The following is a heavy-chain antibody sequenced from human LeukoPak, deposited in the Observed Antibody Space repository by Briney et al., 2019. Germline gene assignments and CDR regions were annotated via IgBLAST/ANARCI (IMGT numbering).Heavy chain of an antibody. J-gene: IGHJ6*02. CDR2: IYSGGTT. V-gene: IGHV3-53*01. D-gene: IGHD6-19*01. Sequence: GGSLRLSCAASGFTVSTNYMGWVRQAAGKGLEWVSVIYSGGTTYYGDSVKGGFSISRDNSKNTLYLQINSLRAADTDVYYCARDRIAVAGKGGDYYYYGMDVWGQGTTVTVSS. CDR1: GFTVSTNY. CDR3: ARDRIAVAGKGGDYYYYGMDV.